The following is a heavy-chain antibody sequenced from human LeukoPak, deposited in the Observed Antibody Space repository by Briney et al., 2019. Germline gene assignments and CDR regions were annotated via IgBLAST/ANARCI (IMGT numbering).Heavy chain of an antibody. CDR1: GFTFSSYA. CDR3: AKDQMGYSPAGPGMDV. Sequence: GGSLRLSCAASGFTFSSYAMSWVRQAPGKGLEWVSAISGSGGSTYYADSVKGRFTISRDNSKNTLYLQMNSLRAEDTAVYYCAKDQMGYSPAGPGMDVWGQGTTVTVSS. V-gene: IGHV3-23*01. CDR2: ISGSGGST. D-gene: IGHD5-12*01. J-gene: IGHJ6*02.